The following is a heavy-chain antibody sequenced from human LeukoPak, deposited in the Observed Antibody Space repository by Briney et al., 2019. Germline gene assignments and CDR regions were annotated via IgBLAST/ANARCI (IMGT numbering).Heavy chain of an antibody. CDR2: ISSSSSYI. D-gene: IGHD1-26*01. CDR3: ARNSVGVSDY. CDR1: GFTFSSYS. V-gene: IGHV3-21*01. J-gene: IGHJ4*02. Sequence: PGGSLRLSCAASGFTFSSYSMEWVRQAPGKGLEGVSSISSSSSYIYYADSVKGRFTISRDNDKNSLYLQMNSLRAEDTAVYYCARNSVGVSDYWGQGTLVTVSS.